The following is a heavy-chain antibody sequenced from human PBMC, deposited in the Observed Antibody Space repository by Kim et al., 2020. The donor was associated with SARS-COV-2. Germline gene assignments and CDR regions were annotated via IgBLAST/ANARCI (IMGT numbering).Heavy chain of an antibody. CDR3: AREKRPYYYGSGSYSIHGWFDY. CDR1: GFTFSSYS. Sequence: GGSLRLSCAASGFTFSSYSMNWVRQAPGKGLEWVSYISSSSSTIYYADSVKGRFTISRDNAKNSLYLQMNSLRDEDTAVYYCAREKRPYYYGSGSYSIHGWFDYWGQGTLVTVSS. V-gene: IGHV3-48*02. D-gene: IGHD3-10*01. J-gene: IGHJ4*02. CDR2: ISSSSSTI.